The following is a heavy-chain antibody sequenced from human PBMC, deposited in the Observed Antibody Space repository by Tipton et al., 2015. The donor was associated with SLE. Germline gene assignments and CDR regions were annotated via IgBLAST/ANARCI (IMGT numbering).Heavy chain of an antibody. J-gene: IGHJ4*02. CDR1: GGSISNYY. CDR3: AREYSSFEY. CDR2: VHYSGAT. Sequence: LRLSCTVSGGSISNYYWSWIRQPPGKGLEWIAYVHYSGATSYNPSLKSRVTISVDTSKNQFSLQMSSATAGDTAVYYCAREYSSFEYWGQGTLVTVSS. D-gene: IGHD5-18*01. V-gene: IGHV4-59*01.